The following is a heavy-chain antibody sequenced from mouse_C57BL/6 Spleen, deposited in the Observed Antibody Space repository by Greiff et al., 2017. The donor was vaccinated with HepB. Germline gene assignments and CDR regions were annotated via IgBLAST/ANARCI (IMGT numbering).Heavy chain of an antibody. Sequence: EVQLQQSGAELVRPGASVKLSCTASGFNIKDYYMHWVKQRPEQGLEWIGRIDPEDGDTEYAPKFQGKATMTADTSSNTAYLQLSSLTSEDTAVYYCTGYYYGENYFDYWGQGTTLTVSS. CDR3: TGYYYGENYFDY. J-gene: IGHJ2*01. CDR2: IDPEDGDT. D-gene: IGHD1-1*01. V-gene: IGHV14-1*01. CDR1: GFNIKDYY.